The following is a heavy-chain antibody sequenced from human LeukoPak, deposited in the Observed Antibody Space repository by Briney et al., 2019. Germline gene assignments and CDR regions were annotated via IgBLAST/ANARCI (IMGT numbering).Heavy chain of an antibody. CDR2: IKQDGSQR. D-gene: IGHD6-6*01. Sequence: GGSLRLSCTASGFTFSDYWMTWVRQAPGKGPEWVANIKQDGSQRYYVDSVRGRFTISRDNAKNSLFLQMNGLRAEDTAVYYCARRGGSSSRRSPIDYWGQGTLVTVSP. J-gene: IGHJ4*02. CDR3: ARRGGSSSRRSPIDY. CDR1: GFTFSDYW. V-gene: IGHV3-7*01.